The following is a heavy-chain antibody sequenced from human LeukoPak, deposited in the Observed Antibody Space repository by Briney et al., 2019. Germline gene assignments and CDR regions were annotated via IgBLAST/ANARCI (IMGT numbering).Heavy chain of an antibody. D-gene: IGHD4-23*01. V-gene: IGHV1-2*02. J-gene: IGHJ6*03. CDR1: GYTFTGYY. CDR2: INPNSGGT. CDR3: ARGLGNPGGRYYYYYCMDV. Sequence: ASVTVSCTASGYTFTGYYMHWVRQAPGQGLEWMGWINPNSGGTNYAQKFQGRVTMTRDTSISTAYMELSRLRSDDTAVYYCARGLGNPGGRYYYYYCMDVWGKGTTVTVSS.